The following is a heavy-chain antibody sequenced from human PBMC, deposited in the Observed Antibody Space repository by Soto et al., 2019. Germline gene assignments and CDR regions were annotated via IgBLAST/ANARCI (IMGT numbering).Heavy chain of an antibody. CDR1: GGSFNPNY. V-gene: IGHV4-59*01. D-gene: IGHD1-26*01. J-gene: IGHJ4*02. CDR3: ARVENSGNYLYFDY. Sequence: PSETLSLTCTVSGGSFNPNYWSWIRQPPGKGLEWVGYIYYGGTTSYNPSLKSRVTISVDTSKNQFSLKLSSVTAADTAVYYCARVENSGNYLYFDYWGQGTLVTVSS. CDR2: IYYGGTT.